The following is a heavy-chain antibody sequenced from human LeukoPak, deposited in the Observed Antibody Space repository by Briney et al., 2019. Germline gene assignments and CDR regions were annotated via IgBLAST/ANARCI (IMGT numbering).Heavy chain of an antibody. V-gene: IGHV3-11*06. CDR1: GFSFSDYY. CDR3: ARDRSMDV. D-gene: IGHD6-13*01. CDR2: ISTGSSYT. Sequence: GGSQRLSCAASGFSFSDYYMSWIRQAPGKGLEWVSSISTGSSYTNYADSVKGRFTISRDNAKNSLYLEMKSLRAEDTAVYYCARDRSMDVWGQGTSVTVSS. J-gene: IGHJ6*02.